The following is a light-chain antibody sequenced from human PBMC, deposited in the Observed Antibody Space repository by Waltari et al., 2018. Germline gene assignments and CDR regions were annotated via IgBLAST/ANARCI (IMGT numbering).Light chain of an antibody. CDR3: QQYYGSPYT. V-gene: IGKV4-1*01. CDR2: WAS. J-gene: IGKJ2*01. Sequence: DIVMTQSPDSLAVSLGERATINCKSSQSVLYSSNNKNYLAWYQQKPGQSPKLLIYWASTRESGVPDRFSGSGSGTDFTLTISSLQAEDVAVYYCQQYYGSPYTFAQGTKLEIK. CDR1: QSVLYSSNNKNY.